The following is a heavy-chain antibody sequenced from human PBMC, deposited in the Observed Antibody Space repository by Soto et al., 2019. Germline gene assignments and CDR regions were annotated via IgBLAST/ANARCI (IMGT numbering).Heavy chain of an antibody. CDR2: IFYSGST. Sequence: SETLSLTCTVSGGSISSSSYYWGWIRQPPGKGLEWIGNIFYSGSTYYNPSLKSRVTISVDTSKNQFSLKLSSVTAADTAVYYCARQPIRGNFDYWGQGTLVTVSS. J-gene: IGHJ4*02. CDR3: ARQPIRGNFDY. CDR1: GGSISSSSYY. D-gene: IGHD3-3*02. V-gene: IGHV4-39*01.